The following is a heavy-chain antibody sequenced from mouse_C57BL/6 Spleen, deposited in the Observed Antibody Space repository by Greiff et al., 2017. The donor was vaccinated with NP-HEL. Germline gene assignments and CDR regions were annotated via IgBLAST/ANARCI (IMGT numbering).Heavy chain of an antibody. J-gene: IGHJ3*01. CDR1: GFTFSDYG. CDR3: ASFYDYDEGFAY. Sequence: DVMLVESGGGLVKPGGSLKLSCAASGFTFSDYGMHWVRQAPEKGLEWVAYISSGSSTIYYADTVKGRFTISRDNAKNTLFLQMTSLRSEDTAMYYCASFYDYDEGFAYWGQGTLVTVSA. CDR2: ISSGSSTI. D-gene: IGHD2-4*01. V-gene: IGHV5-17*01.